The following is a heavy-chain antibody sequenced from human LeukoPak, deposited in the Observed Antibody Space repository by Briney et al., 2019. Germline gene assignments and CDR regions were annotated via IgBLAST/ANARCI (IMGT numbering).Heavy chain of an antibody. V-gene: IGHV3-21*01. D-gene: IGHD6-19*01. CDR2: ISSSSSYI. J-gene: IGHJ6*04. CDR3: ARDSGGYSSGGELDV. Sequence: PGGSLRLSCAASRFTFSSYSMNWVRQAPGKGLEWVSSISSSSSYIYYADSVKGRFTISRDNAKNSLYLQMNSLRAEDMAVYYCARDSGGYSSGGELDVWGKGTTVTVSS. CDR1: RFTFSSYS.